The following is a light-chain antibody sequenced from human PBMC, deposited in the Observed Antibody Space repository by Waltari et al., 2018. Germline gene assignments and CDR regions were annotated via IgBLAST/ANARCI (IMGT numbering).Light chain of an antibody. CDR1: QSISSW. J-gene: IGKJ2*01. Sequence: DVQMTQSPSTLSASVGDTVTITCRASQSISSWLAWYQQKAGKAPKVLISKASTLESGVPSRFSGSGAGTEFTLTISNLQPDDFATYYCQQYNTYYTFGQGTILEIK. V-gene: IGKV1-5*03. CDR3: QQYNTYYT. CDR2: KAS.